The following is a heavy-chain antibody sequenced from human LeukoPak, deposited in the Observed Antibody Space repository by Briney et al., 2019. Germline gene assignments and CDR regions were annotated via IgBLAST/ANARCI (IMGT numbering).Heavy chain of an antibody. V-gene: IGHV1-69*04. CDR2: IIPILGIA. Sequence: ASVKVSRKASGGTFSSYAISWVRQAPGQGLEWMGRIIPILGIANYAQKFQGRVTITADKSTSTAYMELSSLRSEDTAVYYCARDRDIVATISSFDYWGQGTLVTVSS. CDR3: ARDRDIVATISSFDY. D-gene: IGHD5-12*01. CDR1: GGTFSSYA. J-gene: IGHJ4*02.